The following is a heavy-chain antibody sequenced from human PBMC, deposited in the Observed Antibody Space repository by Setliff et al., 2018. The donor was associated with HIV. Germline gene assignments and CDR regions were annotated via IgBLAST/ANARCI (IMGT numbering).Heavy chain of an antibody. V-gene: IGHV4-59*10. CDR3: ARADSSTWSHYFDY. CDR2: IYSSGST. D-gene: IGHD6-6*01. J-gene: IGHJ4*02. Sequence: TSETLSLTCAVYGGSFSGYYWNWIRQPAGKGLEWIGRIYSSGSTNYNPSLKSRVTISADTSKNQFSLKLSSVTAADTALYYCARADSSTWSHYFDYWGQGTLVTVSS. CDR1: GGSFSGYY.